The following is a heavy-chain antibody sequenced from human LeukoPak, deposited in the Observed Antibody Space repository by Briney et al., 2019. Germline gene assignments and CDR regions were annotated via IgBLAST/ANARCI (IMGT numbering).Heavy chain of an antibody. D-gene: IGHD3-10*01. CDR2: ISSSGSTI. J-gene: IGHJ6*04. V-gene: IGHV3-48*03. Sequence: GGSLRLSCAASGFTFSSYEMNWVRQAPGKGLEWDSYISSSGSTIYYADSVKGRFTISRDNAKNSLYLQMNSLRAEDTAVYYCARAMVRGVIIHYYYYGMDVWGKGTTVTVSS. CDR1: GFTFSSYE. CDR3: ARAMVRGVIIHYYYYGMDV.